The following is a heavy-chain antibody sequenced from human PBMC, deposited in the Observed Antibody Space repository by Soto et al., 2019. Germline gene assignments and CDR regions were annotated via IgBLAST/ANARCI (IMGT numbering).Heavy chain of an antibody. CDR2: FDPEDGET. D-gene: IGHD3-9*01. V-gene: IGHV1-24*01. J-gene: IGHJ4*02. Sequence: XSVKVSCKVSGYTLTELSMHWVRHTPGKGLEWMGGFDPEDGETIYAQKFQGRVTMTEDTSTDTAYMELSSLRYEDTAVYYCATNDILTGYYYFDYWGQGTLVTVSS. CDR1: GYTLTELS. CDR3: ATNDILTGYYYFDY.